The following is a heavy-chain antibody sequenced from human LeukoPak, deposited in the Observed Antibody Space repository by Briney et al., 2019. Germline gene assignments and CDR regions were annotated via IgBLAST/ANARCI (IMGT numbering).Heavy chain of an antibody. CDR1: GASISSTGSY. CDR3: ARVAAGLKYGADY. D-gene: IGHD1-14*01. Sequence: PSETLSLTCTVSGASISSTGSYWAWIRQPPGKGLDWIGTISYAGSTNYNPSLNTRVTISTDTSNNQFSLRLSSATDADTAAYYCARVAAGLKYGADYWGQGTLGTVSS. V-gene: IGHV4-39*07. CDR2: ISYAGST. J-gene: IGHJ4*02.